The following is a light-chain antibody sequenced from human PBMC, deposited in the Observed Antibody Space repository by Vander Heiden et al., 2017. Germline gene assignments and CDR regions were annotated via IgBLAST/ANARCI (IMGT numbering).Light chain of an antibody. V-gene: IGKV1-6*01. J-gene: IGKJ2*01. CDR3: LQDSSYPYT. CDR2: NAF. CDR1: QGIGND. Sequence: AIQMTQSPSSLSASVGDSVSITCRASQGIGNDLGWYQMKPGKAPKLLIYNAFSLQSGVPSRFGGIKSGTEFTLTISSLQPEDFATYYCLQDSSYPYTFGQGTKLEIK.